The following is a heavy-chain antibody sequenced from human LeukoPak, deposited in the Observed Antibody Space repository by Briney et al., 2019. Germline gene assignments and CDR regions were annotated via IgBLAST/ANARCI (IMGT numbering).Heavy chain of an antibody. V-gene: IGHV4-31*03. CDR3: ARTPYGGNGCFEY. D-gene: IGHD4-17*01. Sequence: ASETLSLTCTVSGGSISSGGYYWSWIRQHPGKGLEWIGYIYYSGTTYYNPSLKSRVTISVDTSKKQFSLNLSSVTATDTAVYYCARTPYGGNGCFEYWGQGTLVTVSS. J-gene: IGHJ4*02. CDR1: GGSISSGGYY. CDR2: IYYSGTT.